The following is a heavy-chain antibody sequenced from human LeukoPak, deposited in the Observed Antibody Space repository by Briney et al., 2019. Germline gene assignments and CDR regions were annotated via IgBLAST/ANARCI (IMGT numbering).Heavy chain of an antibody. V-gene: IGHV1-8*03. D-gene: IGHD2-2*01. J-gene: IGHJ4*02. CDR2: MNPNSGNT. Sequence: ASVKVSCKASGYTFTSYDINWVRQATGQGLEWMGWMNPNSGNTGYAQKFQGRITITRNTSIGTAYMELSSLRSEDAAVYYCARDCSSTSCYDYWGQGTLVTVSS. CDR1: GYTFTSYD. CDR3: ARDCSSTSCYDY.